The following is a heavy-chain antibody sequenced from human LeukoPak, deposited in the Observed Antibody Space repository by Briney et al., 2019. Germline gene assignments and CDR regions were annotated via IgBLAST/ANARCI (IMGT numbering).Heavy chain of an antibody. J-gene: IGHJ4*02. V-gene: IGHV3-21*01. Sequence: GGSLRLSCAASGFTFSSYSMNWVRQAPGKGLEWVSSISSSSSYIYYADSVKGRFTISRDNAKNSLYLQMNSLRAEDTAVYYCASSVDTAMVYFDYWGQGTLVTVSS. CDR3: ASSVDTAMVYFDY. CDR2: ISSSSSYI. CDR1: GFTFSSYS. D-gene: IGHD5-18*01.